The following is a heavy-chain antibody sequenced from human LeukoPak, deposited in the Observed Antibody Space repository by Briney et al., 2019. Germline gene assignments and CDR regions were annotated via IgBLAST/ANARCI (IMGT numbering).Heavy chain of an antibody. J-gene: IGHJ4*02. D-gene: IGHD6-19*01. CDR2: INPNSGGT. Sequence: GASVKVSCKASGYTFTGYYMHWVRQAPGQGLEWMGWINPNSGGTNYAQKFQGRVTMTRDTSISTAYMELSRLRSDDTAVYYCASISSGWYTGQYDYWGQGTLVTVSS. CDR1: GYTFTGYY. V-gene: IGHV1-2*02. CDR3: ASISSGWYTGQYDY.